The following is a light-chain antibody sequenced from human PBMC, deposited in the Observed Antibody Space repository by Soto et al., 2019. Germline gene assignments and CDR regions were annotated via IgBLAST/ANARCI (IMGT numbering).Light chain of an antibody. V-gene: IGLV2-14*01. CDR1: SSDVGGYNH. Sequence: QSALTQPASLSGSPGQSITISCTGSSSDVGGYNHVSWYQQHPGKAPRLMIYEVSNRLSGVSNRFSGSKSGNTASLTISGLQADDGGDYYCSSYSSSSTPVVFGGGTKLTVL. J-gene: IGLJ2*01. CDR2: EVS. CDR3: SSYSSSSTPVV.